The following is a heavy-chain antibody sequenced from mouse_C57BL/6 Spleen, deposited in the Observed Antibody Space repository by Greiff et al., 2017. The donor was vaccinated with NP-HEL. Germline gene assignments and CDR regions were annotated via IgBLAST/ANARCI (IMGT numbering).Heavy chain of an antibody. CDR2: IYPGGGYT. CDR1: GYTFTNYW. CDR3: AKLKEDYYAMDY. J-gene: IGHJ4*01. V-gene: IGHV1-63*01. Sequence: VKLMESGAELVRPGTSVKMSCKASGYTFTNYWIGWAKQRPGHGLEWIGDIYPGGGYTNYNEKFKGKATLTADKSSSTAYMQFSSLTSEDSAIYYCAKLKEDYYAMDYWGQGTSVTVSS. D-gene: IGHD1-3*01.